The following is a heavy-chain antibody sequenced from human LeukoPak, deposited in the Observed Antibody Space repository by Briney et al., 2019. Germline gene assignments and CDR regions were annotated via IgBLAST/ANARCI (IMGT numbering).Heavy chain of an antibody. V-gene: IGHV3-7*03. Sequence: EPGGSLRLSCTSSGFIFSSHWMNWVRQAPGKGPEWVANIKYDGSEQYYVDSVKGRLSISRDNTKNLLYLQMNSLRVEDTAVYYCARDYGWSFANWGQGTLVTVSS. CDR3: ARDYGWSFAN. J-gene: IGHJ4*02. CDR2: IKYDGSEQ. D-gene: IGHD3-10*01. CDR1: GFIFSSHW.